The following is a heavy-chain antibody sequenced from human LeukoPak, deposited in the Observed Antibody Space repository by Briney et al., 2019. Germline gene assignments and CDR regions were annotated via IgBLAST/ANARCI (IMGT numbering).Heavy chain of an antibody. CDR1: GYSFTSYW. D-gene: IGHD1-26*01. J-gene: IGHJ3*02. CDR3: ARGLSGSYYDGFDI. Sequence: GESLKISCKGSGYSFTSYWIGWVRQMPGKGLEWLGIIYPGDSHTRYSPSFQGQVTISADKTINTAYLQWSSLKAPDTAMYYCARGLSGSYYDGFDIWGQGTMVTVSS. V-gene: IGHV5-51*01. CDR2: IYPGDSHT.